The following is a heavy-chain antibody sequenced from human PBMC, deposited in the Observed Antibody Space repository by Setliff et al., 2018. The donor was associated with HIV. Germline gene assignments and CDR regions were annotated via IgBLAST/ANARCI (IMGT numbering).Heavy chain of an antibody. CDR3: ARGKIVVVPAAMRPFDY. D-gene: IGHD2-2*01. V-gene: IGHV3-21*01. J-gene: IGHJ4*02. CDR1: GFTFSTYS. Sequence: GGSLRLSCEASGFTFSTYSMNWVRQAPGKGLEWVSSISRSSSDIYYADSVKGRFTVSRDNAKNSLYLQMNSLRAEDTAVYYCARGKIVVVPAAMRPFDYWGQGTLVTVSS. CDR2: ISRSSSDI.